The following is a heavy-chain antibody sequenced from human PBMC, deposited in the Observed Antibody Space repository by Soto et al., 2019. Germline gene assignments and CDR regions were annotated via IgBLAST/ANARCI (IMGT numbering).Heavy chain of an antibody. D-gene: IGHD2-21*01. CDR2: ISANSGDT. Sequence: QVQLVQSGAEVKAPGASVRVSCKASGYTFSSYGFSWVRQAPGQGLEWVAWISANSGDTTSAQKFQGRVTLTTDTSTSTAYMDLRSLTSDDTAIYYCARDFRESCGGPSCIYFDFCGQGTLVTVSS. J-gene: IGHJ4*02. CDR1: GYTFSSYG. CDR3: ARDFRESCGGPSCIYFDF. V-gene: IGHV1-18*01.